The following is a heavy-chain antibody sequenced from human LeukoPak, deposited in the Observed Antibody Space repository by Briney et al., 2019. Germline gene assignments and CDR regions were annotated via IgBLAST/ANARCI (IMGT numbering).Heavy chain of an antibody. D-gene: IGHD6-6*01. Sequence: GGSLRLSCAASGFTFSSYAMSWVRQAPGKGLEWVSAISGSGGSTYYADSVKGRFTISRDNSKNTLYPQMNSLRAEDTAVYYCAKDPGYSSSSALDYWGQGTLVTVSS. CDR1: GFTFSSYA. CDR3: AKDPGYSSSSALDY. V-gene: IGHV3-23*01. CDR2: ISGSGGST. J-gene: IGHJ4*02.